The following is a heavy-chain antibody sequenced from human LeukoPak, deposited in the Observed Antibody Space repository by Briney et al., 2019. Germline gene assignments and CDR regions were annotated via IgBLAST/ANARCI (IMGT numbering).Heavy chain of an antibody. CDR2: ISYDGSNK. V-gene: IGHV3-30*18. Sequence: GGSLRLSCAASGFTFSSYGMHWVRQAPGKGLEWVAVISYDGSNKYYADSVKGRFTISRDNSKNTLYLQMNSLRAEDTAVYYCAKVGYSSSSDDYWGQGTLVTVSS. J-gene: IGHJ4*02. CDR3: AKVGYSSSSDDY. CDR1: GFTFSSYG. D-gene: IGHD6-6*01.